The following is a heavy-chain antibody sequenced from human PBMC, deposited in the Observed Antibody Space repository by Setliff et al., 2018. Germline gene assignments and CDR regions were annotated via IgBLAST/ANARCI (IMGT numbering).Heavy chain of an antibody. D-gene: IGHD1-1*01. Sequence: KPSETLSLTCTVSGGSISSSSYYWGWIRQPPGKGLEWIGTIYYTGNTYYNPSLKSRVTISVETSKNQFSLNLSSVTAADTAIYYCARVVPLGGTDRWGQGTLVTVSS. CDR1: GGSISSSSYY. V-gene: IGHV4-39*07. J-gene: IGHJ5*02. CDR3: ARVVPLGGTDR. CDR2: IYYTGNT.